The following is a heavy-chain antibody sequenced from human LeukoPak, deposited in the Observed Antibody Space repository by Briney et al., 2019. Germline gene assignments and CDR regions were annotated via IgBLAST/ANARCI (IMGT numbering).Heavy chain of an antibody. J-gene: IGHJ5*02. CDR3: VGGFGEFPFDP. CDR1: GYSFTNYW. CDR2: IYPDDSDT. D-gene: IGHD3-10*01. V-gene: IGHV5-51*01. Sequence: GESLKISCKASGYSFTNYWIGWVRQMPGKGLEYRGIIYPDDSDTIYSPSFQGQVTLSPDKSLSNAYLPCSSLKASEPAIEYWVGGFGEFPFDPWGQGTLVTVSS.